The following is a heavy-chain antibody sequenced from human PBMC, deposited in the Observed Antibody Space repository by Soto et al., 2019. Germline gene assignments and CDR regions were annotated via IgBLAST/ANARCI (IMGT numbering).Heavy chain of an antibody. Sequence: DVQLVDSGGDLVQPGRSLRLSCAASGFTFDDYAMHWVRQAPGKGLEWVSGISWSSRATDYADSVKGRFSISRDNAKNSLYLQMNSLSPEDTALYFCAKDMDSRSGVSYHYGMDVWGRGTTVTVSS. CDR2: ISWSSRAT. J-gene: IGHJ6*02. V-gene: IGHV3-9*01. D-gene: IGHD2-15*01. CDR3: AKDMDSRSGVSYHYGMDV. CDR1: GFTFDDYA.